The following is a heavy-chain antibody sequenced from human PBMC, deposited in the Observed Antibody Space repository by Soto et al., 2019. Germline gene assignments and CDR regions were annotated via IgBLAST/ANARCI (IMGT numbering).Heavy chain of an antibody. J-gene: IGHJ4*02. CDR2: VIPILGQA. D-gene: IGHD1-26*01. Sequence: QVQLVQSGAEVKKPGSSAKVSCKASGGIFSSYAISWLRQAPGQGLEWMGAVIPILGQAYYAQNFQDRVTITADESTRTAYMDLISLRSDDTAVYFCARVGGVGAPPGADYWGQGTLVNVSS. CDR1: GGIFSSYA. V-gene: IGHV1-69*01. CDR3: ARVGGVGAPPGADY.